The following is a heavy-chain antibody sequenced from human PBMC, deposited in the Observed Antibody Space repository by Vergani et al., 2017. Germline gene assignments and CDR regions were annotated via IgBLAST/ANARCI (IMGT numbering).Heavy chain of an antibody. CDR2: ISWDGGST. CDR3: AKDENYGSGSYYRF. J-gene: IGHJ4*02. CDR1: GFTFDDYT. Sequence: EVQLVESGGGLVQPGRSLRLSCAASGFTFDDYTMHWVRQAPGKGLEWVSLISWDGGSTYYADSVKGRFTISRDNSKNSLYLQMNSLRTEDTALYYCAKDENYGSGSYYRFWGQGTLVTVSS. V-gene: IGHV3-43*01. D-gene: IGHD3-10*01.